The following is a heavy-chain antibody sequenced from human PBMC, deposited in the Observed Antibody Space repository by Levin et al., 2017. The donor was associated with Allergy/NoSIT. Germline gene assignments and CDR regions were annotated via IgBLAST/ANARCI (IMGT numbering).Heavy chain of an antibody. CDR2: IYYSGRT. CDR1: GGSISSYY. CDR3: ARENSSGWYIDY. V-gene: IGHV4-59*01. D-gene: IGHD6-19*01. Sequence: MSSETLSLTCTVSGGSISSYYWSWIRQPPGKGLEWIGNIYYSGRTRFNPSLKRRVTISVDTSKNQFSLRLSSVTAADTAVYYCARENSSGWYIDYWGRGTLVTVSS. J-gene: IGHJ4*02.